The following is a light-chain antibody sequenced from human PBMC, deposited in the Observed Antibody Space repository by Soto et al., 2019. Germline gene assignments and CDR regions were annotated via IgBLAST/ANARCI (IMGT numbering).Light chain of an antibody. Sequence: EIRTPMSAFTLSAYDGDRVSLKCRASQSISSWLAWYQQKPGKAPKLLIYDASRLESGVPSRFSGSGSGTEFTLTISSLQPDDFASYYCQHYNSYSWTFGQGTKV. CDR2: DAS. CDR1: QSISSW. CDR3: QHYNSYSWT. J-gene: IGKJ1*01. V-gene: IGKV1-5*01.